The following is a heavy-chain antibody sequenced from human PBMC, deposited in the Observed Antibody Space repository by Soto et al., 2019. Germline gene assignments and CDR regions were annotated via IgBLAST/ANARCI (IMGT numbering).Heavy chain of an antibody. CDR2: IYWDDDK. Sequence: QITLKESGPTLVKPTQTLTLTCTFSGFSLSTSGVGVGWIRQPPGKALEWLALIYWDDDKRYSPSLKSRLTITKDTSKNQVVLTMTNMDPVDTATYYCAHTRHYGSGSYPYAFDIWGQGTMVTVSS. CDR1: GFSLSTSGVG. CDR3: AHTRHYGSGSYPYAFDI. J-gene: IGHJ3*02. D-gene: IGHD3-10*01. V-gene: IGHV2-5*02.